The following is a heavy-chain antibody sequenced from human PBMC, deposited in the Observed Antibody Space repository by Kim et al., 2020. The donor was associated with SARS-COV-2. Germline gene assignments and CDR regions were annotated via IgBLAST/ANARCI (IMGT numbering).Heavy chain of an antibody. V-gene: IGHV1-18*01. CDR3: ARGHATVVTGLSAFDP. Sequence: ASVKVSCKASGYTFTSYGISWVRQAPGQGLEWMGWISAYNGNTNYAQKLQGRVTMTTETSTSTAYMELRSLRSDDTAVYYCARGHATVVTGLSAFDPWGQGTLVTVSS. CDR2: ISAYNGNT. CDR1: GYTFTSYG. D-gene: IGHD4-17*01. J-gene: IGHJ5*02.